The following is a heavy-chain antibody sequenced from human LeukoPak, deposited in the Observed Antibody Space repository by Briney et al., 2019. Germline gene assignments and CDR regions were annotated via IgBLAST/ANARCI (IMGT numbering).Heavy chain of an antibody. CDR1: GFTFSSYA. D-gene: IGHD6-19*01. J-gene: IGHJ3*02. CDR2: ISYDGSNK. V-gene: IGHV3-30-3*01. CDR3: AKDMAYLRQWHLGSAFDI. Sequence: PGGSLRLSCAASGFTFSSYAMHWVRQAPGKGLEWVAVISYDGSNKYYADSVKGRFTISRDNSKNTLYLQMNSLRAEDTAVYYCAKDMAYLRQWHLGSAFDIWGQGTMVTVSS.